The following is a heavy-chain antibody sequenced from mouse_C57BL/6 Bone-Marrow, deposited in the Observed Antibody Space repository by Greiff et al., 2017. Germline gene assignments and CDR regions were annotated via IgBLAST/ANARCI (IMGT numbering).Heavy chain of an antibody. V-gene: IGHV1-82*01. D-gene: IGHD2-1*01. CDR3: ARASTRYY. CDR2: IYPGDGDT. CDR1: GYAFSSSW. J-gene: IGHJ2*01. Sequence: VQGVESGPELVKPGASVKISCKASGYAFSSSWMNWVKQRPGKGLEWIGRIYPGDGDTNYNGKFTGKATLTADKSSSTAYMQLSSLTSEDSAVYCCARASTRYYWGQGTTRTVSS.